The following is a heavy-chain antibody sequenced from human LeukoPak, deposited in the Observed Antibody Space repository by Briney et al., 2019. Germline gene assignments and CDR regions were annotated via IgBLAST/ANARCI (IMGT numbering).Heavy chain of an antibody. V-gene: IGHV4-59*08. J-gene: IGHJ6*02. CDR2: IYYSGRT. CDR3: ARLGPITSHYYYHYGMDV. CDR1: GGSLSSYY. Sequence: SEPLTLPCTVCGGSLSSYYGRWHRRPPGEGLEGIGYIYYSGRTNYNPSLKSRVTISVDTSKNQFSLKLSSVTAADTAVYYCARLGPITSHYYYHYGMDVWGQGTTVTVSS. D-gene: IGHD5-12*01.